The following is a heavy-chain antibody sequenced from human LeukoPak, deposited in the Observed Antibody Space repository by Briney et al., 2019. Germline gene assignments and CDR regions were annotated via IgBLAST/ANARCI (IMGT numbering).Heavy chain of an antibody. CDR1: GFTFSSYA. J-gene: IGHJ4*02. Sequence: QPGGSLRLSCAASGFTFSSYAMSWVRQAPGKGLEWVSAISGSGGSTYYADSVKGRFTISRDNSKNTLYLQMNSLRAEDTAVYYCAKDRYWSWGSCYQPFDYWGQGTLVTVSS. D-gene: IGHD2-15*01. CDR2: ISGSGGST. CDR3: AKDRYWSWGSCYQPFDY. V-gene: IGHV3-23*01.